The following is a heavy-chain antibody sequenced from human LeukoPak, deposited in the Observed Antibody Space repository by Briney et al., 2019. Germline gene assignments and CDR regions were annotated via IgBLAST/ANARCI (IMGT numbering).Heavy chain of an antibody. CDR2: IIPIFGTA. J-gene: IGHJ6*03. D-gene: IGHD5-12*01. V-gene: IGHV1-69*13. CDR1: GGTFSSYA. Sequence: SVKVSCKASGGTFSSYAISWVRQAPGQGLEWMGGIIPIFGTANYAQKFQGRVTITADESTSTAYMELSSLRSEDTAVYYCARVRRYSGYDLDYYYYYMDVWGKGTTVTISS. CDR3: ARVRRYSGYDLDYYYYYMDV.